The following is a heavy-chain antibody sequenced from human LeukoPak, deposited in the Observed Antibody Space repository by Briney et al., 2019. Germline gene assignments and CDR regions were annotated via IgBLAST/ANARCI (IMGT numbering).Heavy chain of an antibody. CDR3: ARSIPYGTTWYGRSDY. J-gene: IGHJ4*02. Sequence: GRSLRLSCAASGFAFDDYAMHWVRQAPGRGLEWVSGISWNSATIGYADSVKGRFTISRDNALNSLYLQMNSLRAEDTAIYYCARSIPYGTTWYGRSDYWGQGTLVTVSS. V-gene: IGHV3-9*01. D-gene: IGHD6-13*01. CDR1: GFAFDDYA. CDR2: ISWNSATI.